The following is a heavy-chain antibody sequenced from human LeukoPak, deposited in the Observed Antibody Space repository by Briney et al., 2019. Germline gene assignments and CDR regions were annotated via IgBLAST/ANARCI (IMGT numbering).Heavy chain of an antibody. CDR3: AKEPQPRVFDWLDP. CDR1: GFTFSSYA. J-gene: IGHJ5*02. V-gene: IGHV3-23*01. Sequence: GGSLRLSCAASGFTFSSYAMSWVRQAPGRGLEWVSAISDSGGTTYSADSVKGRFTISRDNSKNTLYLQMNSLRAEDTAVYYCAKEPQPRVFDWLDPWGQGTLVTVSS. CDR2: ISDSGGTT. D-gene: IGHD6-6*01.